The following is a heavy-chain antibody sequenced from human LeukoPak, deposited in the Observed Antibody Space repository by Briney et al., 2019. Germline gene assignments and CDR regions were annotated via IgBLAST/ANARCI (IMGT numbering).Heavy chain of an antibody. CDR3: ARVIAYYYGSGSYNYLDY. CDR2: INHSGST. Sequence: SETLSLTCAVYGGSFSGYYWSWTRQPPGKGLEWIGEINHSGSTNYNPSLKSRVTISVDTSKNQFSLKLSSVTAADTAVYYCARVIAYYYGSGSYNYLDYWGQGTLVTVSS. V-gene: IGHV4-34*01. J-gene: IGHJ4*02. D-gene: IGHD3-10*01. CDR1: GGSFSGYY.